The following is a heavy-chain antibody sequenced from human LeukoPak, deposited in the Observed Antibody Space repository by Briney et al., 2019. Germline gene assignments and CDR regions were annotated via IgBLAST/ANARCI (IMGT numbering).Heavy chain of an antibody. CDR2: IIPIFGTA. Sequence: GASVKVSCEASGGTFSSYAISWVRQAPGQGLEWMGGIIPIFGTANYAQKFQGRVTITTDESTSTAYMELSSLRSEDTAVYYCARSPVYYGSGRERAPRHDYYYMDVWGKGTTVTVSS. J-gene: IGHJ6*03. D-gene: IGHD3-10*01. V-gene: IGHV1-69*05. CDR3: ARSPVYYGSGRERAPRHDYYYMDV. CDR1: GGTFSSYA.